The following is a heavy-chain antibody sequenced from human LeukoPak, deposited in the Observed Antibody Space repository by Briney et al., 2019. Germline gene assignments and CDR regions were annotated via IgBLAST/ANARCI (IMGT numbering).Heavy chain of an antibody. V-gene: IGHV3-30-3*01. CDR2: ISYDGSNK. D-gene: IGHD3-22*01. J-gene: IGHJ3*02. CDR3: ARADMIDAFDI. Sequence: GGSLRLSCAASGFTFSSYAMHWVRQAPGKGLEWVAVISYDGSNKYYADSVKGRFTISRDNSKNTLYLQMNSLRAEDTAVYYCARADMIDAFDIWGQGTMVTVSS. CDR1: GFTFSSYA.